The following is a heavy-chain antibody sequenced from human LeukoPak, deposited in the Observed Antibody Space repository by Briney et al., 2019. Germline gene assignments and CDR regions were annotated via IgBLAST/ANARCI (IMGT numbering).Heavy chain of an antibody. D-gene: IGHD3-10*01. J-gene: IGHJ3*02. CDR2: IYYSGST. CDR1: GGSISSYY. CDR3: ASRGNAFDI. V-gene: IGHV4-59*01. Sequence: SSETLSLTCTVSGGSISSYYWSWIRQPPGKGLEWIGYIYYSGSTNYKPSLKSRVTISVDTSKNQFSLKLSSVTAADTAVYYCASRGNAFDIWGQGTMVTVSS.